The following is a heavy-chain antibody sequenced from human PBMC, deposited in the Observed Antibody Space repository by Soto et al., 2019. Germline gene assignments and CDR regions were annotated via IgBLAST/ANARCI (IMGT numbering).Heavy chain of an antibody. CDR2: IIPRSAKS. V-gene: IGHV1-69*01. CDR1: GYTFASYY. CDR3: AREGLVLVPTTVNSDYYYYAMDV. D-gene: IGHD2-2*01. Sequence: ASVKVSCKASGYTFASYYMHWVRQAPGRGLEWVGGIIPRSAKSNYAQKFEGRVTITADESTSTAYMELSSLRSEDTAVYYCAREGLVLVPTTVNSDYYYYAMDVGGQGTTVTVSS. J-gene: IGHJ6*02.